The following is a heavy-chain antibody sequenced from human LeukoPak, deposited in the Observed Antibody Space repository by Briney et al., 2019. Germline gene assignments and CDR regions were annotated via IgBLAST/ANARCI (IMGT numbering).Heavy chain of an antibody. CDR1: GGSFSGYY. CDR3: ACHDYGDFHWFDP. V-gene: IGHV4-34*01. CDR2: INHSGST. D-gene: IGHD4-17*01. Sequence: SETLSLTCAVYGGSFSGYYWSWIRQPPGKGLEWIGEINHSGSTNYNPSLKSRVTISVDTSKNQFSLKLSSVTAADTAVYYCACHDYGDFHWFDPWGQGTLVTVSS. J-gene: IGHJ5*02.